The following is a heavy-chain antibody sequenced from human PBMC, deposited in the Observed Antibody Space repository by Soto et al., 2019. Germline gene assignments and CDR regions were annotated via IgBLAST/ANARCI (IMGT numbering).Heavy chain of an antibody. Sequence: GGSLRLSCAASGFTFSSYWMSWVRQAPGKGLEWVANIKQDGSEKYYVDSVKGRFTISSDNAKNSLYLQMNSLRAEDTAVYYCARDPNGYGPDAFDIWGQGTMVTVSS. J-gene: IGHJ3*02. CDR1: GFTFSSYW. CDR3: ARDPNGYGPDAFDI. D-gene: IGHD5-18*01. CDR2: IKQDGSEK. V-gene: IGHV3-7*05.